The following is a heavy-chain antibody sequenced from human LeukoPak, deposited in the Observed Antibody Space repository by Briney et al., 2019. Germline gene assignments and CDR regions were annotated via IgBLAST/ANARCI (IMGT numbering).Heavy chain of an antibody. V-gene: IGHV3-21*05. CDR1: GFTFSSYA. Sequence: GGSLRLSCAASGFTFSSYAMSWVRQAPGKGLEWVSLISSSGSDIYYADSVKGRFTISRDNAKSSLYLQMNSLRADDTAVYYCASDQSGVKDFDYWGQGTLVTVSS. D-gene: IGHD3-10*01. J-gene: IGHJ4*02. CDR2: ISSSGSDI. CDR3: ASDQSGVKDFDY.